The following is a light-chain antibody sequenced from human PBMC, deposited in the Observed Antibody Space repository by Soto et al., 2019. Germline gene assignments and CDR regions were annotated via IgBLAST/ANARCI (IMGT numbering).Light chain of an antibody. CDR1: QSVSSY. CDR2: DAS. Sequence: EIVLTQSPATLSLSPGERATLSCRASQSVSSYLAWYQQKPGQAPRLLIYDASQRPTGIPARFSGSGSGTDFTLTISSLEPEDFAVYYCHQRSNWPLTFGGGTKVEIK. J-gene: IGKJ4*01. CDR3: HQRSNWPLT. V-gene: IGKV3-11*01.